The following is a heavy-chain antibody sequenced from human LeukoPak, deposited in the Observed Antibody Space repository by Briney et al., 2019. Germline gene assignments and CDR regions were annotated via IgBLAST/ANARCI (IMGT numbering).Heavy chain of an antibody. J-gene: IGHJ5*01. CDR2: MRYDGINK. D-gene: IGHD3-10*01. CDR3: AKTYYYGSGTYIDS. CDR1: GFTFSSYG. Sequence: PTGGSLRLSCAASGFTFSSYGMHWVRQAPGEGLEWVALMRYDGINKYYADSVKGRFTISRDTSKNTLFLQMNSLRAEDTAVYYCAKTYYYGSGTYIDSWGQGTLVAVSS. V-gene: IGHV3-30*02.